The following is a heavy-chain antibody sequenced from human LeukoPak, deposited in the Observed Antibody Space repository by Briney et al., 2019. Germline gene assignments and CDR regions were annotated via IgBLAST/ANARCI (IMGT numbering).Heavy chain of an antibody. CDR1: GDSFSGFY. D-gene: IGHD6-19*01. CDR2: ISYSGTP. CDR3: VRGNVKHYHSVADEYYYYMDV. Sequence: WETLSLTCAVYGDSFSGFYWTWVRQAPGKGLEWIGEISYSGTPRYHPSLNSRLTITLDTSKKQISLTLSPVTAADTAVYFCVRGNVKHYHSVADEYYYYMDVWGKGTAVIVSS. J-gene: IGHJ6*03. V-gene: IGHV4-34*01.